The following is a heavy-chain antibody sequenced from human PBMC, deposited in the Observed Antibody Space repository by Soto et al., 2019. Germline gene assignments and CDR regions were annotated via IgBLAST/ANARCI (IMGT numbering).Heavy chain of an antibody. J-gene: IGHJ6*02. CDR2: IWYDGSNK. D-gene: IGHD2-2*02. CDR3: ARTVVPAAIDYYYGMGV. V-gene: IGHV3-33*01. Sequence: QVQLVESGGGVVQPGRSLRLSCAASGFTFSSYGMHWVRQAPGKGLEWVAVIWYDGSNKYYADSVKGRFTISRDNSKNTLYLQMNSLRAEDTAVYYCARTVVPAAIDYYYGMGVWGQGTTVTVSS. CDR1: GFTFSSYG.